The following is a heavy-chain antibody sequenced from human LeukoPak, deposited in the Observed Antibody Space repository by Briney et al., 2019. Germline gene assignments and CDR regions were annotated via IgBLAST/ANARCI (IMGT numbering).Heavy chain of an antibody. Sequence: SCKASGYTFTGYYMHWVRQAPGKGLEWVSCISSTSSHINYADSVKGRFTISRDNTKNSVYLQMSSLRAEDTAVYYCARDLSVSYWGQGTLVTVSS. CDR3: ARDLSVSY. CDR1: GYTFTGYY. CDR2: ISSTSSHI. D-gene: IGHD3-3*01. J-gene: IGHJ4*02. V-gene: IGHV3-21*01.